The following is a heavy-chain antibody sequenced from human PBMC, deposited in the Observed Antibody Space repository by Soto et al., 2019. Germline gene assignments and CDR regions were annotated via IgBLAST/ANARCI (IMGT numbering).Heavy chain of an antibody. V-gene: IGHV3-23*01. CDR2: ISGSGGST. J-gene: IGHJ3*02. CDR1: GFTFSSYA. Sequence: GGSLRLSCAASGFTFSSYAMSWVRQAPGKGLEWVSAISGSGGSTYYADSVKGRFTISRDNSKNTLYLQMNSLRAEDTAVYYCARDLRFNCYDSSGYPGAFDIWGQGTMVTVSS. CDR3: ARDLRFNCYDSSGYPGAFDI. D-gene: IGHD3-22*01.